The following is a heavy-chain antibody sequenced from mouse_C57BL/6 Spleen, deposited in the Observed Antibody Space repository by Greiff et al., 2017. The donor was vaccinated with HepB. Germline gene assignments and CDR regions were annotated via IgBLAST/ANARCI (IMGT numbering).Heavy chain of an antibody. CDR2: IHPNSGST. CDR3: ARSGIYYDYDRYFDY. Sequence: VQLQQSGAELVKPGASVKLSCKASGYTFTSYWMHWVKQRPGQGLEWIGMIHPNSGSTNYNEKFKSKATLTVDKSSSTAYMQLSSLTSEDSAVYYCARSGIYYDYDRYFDYWGQGTTLTVSS. CDR1: GYTFTSYW. J-gene: IGHJ2*01. D-gene: IGHD2-4*01. V-gene: IGHV1-64*01.